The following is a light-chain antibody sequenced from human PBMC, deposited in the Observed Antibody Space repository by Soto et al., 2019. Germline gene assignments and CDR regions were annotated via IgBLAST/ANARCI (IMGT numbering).Light chain of an antibody. V-gene: IGKV1-6*01. Sequence: AIQMAQSPSSLSASVGDRVTITCRASQGIRNDLGWYQQKPGKAPKLLIYGASSLQSGVPSRFSGSGSGTDFTLTISSLQPEDFATYYCLQDYNYPRTFGQGTKVDIK. CDR3: LQDYNYPRT. CDR1: QGIRND. CDR2: GAS. J-gene: IGKJ1*01.